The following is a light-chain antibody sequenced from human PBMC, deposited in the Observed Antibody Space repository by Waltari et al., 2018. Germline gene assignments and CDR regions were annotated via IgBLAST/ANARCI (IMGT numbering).Light chain of an antibody. V-gene: IGKV1-8*01. CDR2: AVS. J-gene: IGKJ1*01. Sequence: AIRMTQSPSSLSASTGDRATIPCRGSQGVSSYLAWYQQKPGKAPNLLIYAVSTLQSGVPSRFSGSGSGTDFSLIISCLQSEDFATYYCQQYYSYPWTFGQGTKVEI. CDR3: QQYYSYPWT. CDR1: QGVSSY.